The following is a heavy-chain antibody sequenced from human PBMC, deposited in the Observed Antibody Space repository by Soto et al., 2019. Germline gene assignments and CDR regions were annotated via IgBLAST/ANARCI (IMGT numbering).Heavy chain of an antibody. CDR2: IVVGSGNT. J-gene: IGHJ4*02. D-gene: IGHD3-9*01. Sequence: AASVKVSCKASGFTFTSSAVQWVRQARGQRLEWIGWIVVGSGNTNYAQKFQERVTITRDMSTSTAYMELSSLRSEDTAVYYCAANYCRSYDILTGYSYWGQGTLVTVSS. V-gene: IGHV1-58*01. CDR3: AANYCRSYDILTGYSY. CDR1: GFTFTSSA.